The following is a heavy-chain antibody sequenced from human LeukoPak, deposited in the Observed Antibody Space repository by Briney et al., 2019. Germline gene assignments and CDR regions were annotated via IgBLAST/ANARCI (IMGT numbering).Heavy chain of an antibody. CDR1: GYTFTSYY. V-gene: IGHV1-46*01. Sequence: ASVKVSCKASGYTFTSYYMHWVRQAPGQGLEWMGIINPSGGSTSYAQKFQGRVTMTRDTSTSTVYMELSSLRSEDTAVYYCARDRPLYGGNSEVFDYWGQGTLVTVSS. J-gene: IGHJ4*02. CDR3: ARDRPLYGGNSEVFDY. CDR2: INPSGGST. D-gene: IGHD4-23*01.